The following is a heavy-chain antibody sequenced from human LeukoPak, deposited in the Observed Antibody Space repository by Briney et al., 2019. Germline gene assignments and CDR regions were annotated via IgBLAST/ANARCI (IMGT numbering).Heavy chain of an antibody. Sequence: PGGSLRLSCAGSGFTFSTYPIHWVRQAPGKRLEYVSSISSTESSTHYADSVRGRFTISRDNSKNTLHLQMSSLRAEDTAVYYCVRRGGGAVAYDSWGQGTLVTVSS. J-gene: IGHJ4*02. V-gene: IGHV3-64D*09. CDR1: GFTFSTYP. CDR2: ISSTESST. CDR3: VRRGGGAVAYDS. D-gene: IGHD6-19*01.